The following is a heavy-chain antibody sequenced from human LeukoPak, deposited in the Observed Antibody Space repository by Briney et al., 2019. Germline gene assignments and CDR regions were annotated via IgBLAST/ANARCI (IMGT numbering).Heavy chain of an antibody. CDR1: VYTFTTYG. CDR2: ISAYNGNT. J-gene: IGHJ4*02. CDR3: VREAEVQGVILLSY. D-gene: IGHD3-10*01. V-gene: IGHV1-18*01. Sequence: ASLKVSSKASVYTFTTYGISWVRQAPGHGLEWMGWISAYNGNTNYAQKLQGRVTLTTDTSTSTAYMELRSLRSDDTAVYYCVREAEVQGVILLSYGGQGTLVTVS.